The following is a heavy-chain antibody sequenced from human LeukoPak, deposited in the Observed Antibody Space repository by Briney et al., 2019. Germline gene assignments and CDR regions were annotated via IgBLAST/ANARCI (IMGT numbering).Heavy chain of an antibody. Sequence: NPGGSLRLSCAASGFTFRSYSMNWVRQAPGKGLEWVSSISGSSSYIYYADSVKGRFTISRDNAKNSLYLQMNSLRAEDTAVYYCARDAVVPAAVFIDYWGQGTLVTVSS. CDR1: GFTFRSYS. CDR2: ISGSSSYI. V-gene: IGHV3-21*01. J-gene: IGHJ4*02. CDR3: ARDAVVPAAVFIDY. D-gene: IGHD2-2*01.